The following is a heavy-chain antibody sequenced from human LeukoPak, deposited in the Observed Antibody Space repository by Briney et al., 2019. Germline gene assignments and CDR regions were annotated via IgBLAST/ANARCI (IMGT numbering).Heavy chain of an antibody. V-gene: IGHV3-30-3*01. D-gene: IGHD3-3*01. CDR3: AREGEYYDFWKGAFDI. CDR1: GFTFSSYA. CDR2: ISYDGSNK. J-gene: IGHJ3*02. Sequence: PGRSLRLSCAASGFTFSSYAMHWVRQAPGKGLEWVAVISYDGSNKYYADSVKGRFTISRDNSKNTLYLQMNSLRAEDAAVYYCAREGEYYDFWKGAFDIWGQGTMVTVSS.